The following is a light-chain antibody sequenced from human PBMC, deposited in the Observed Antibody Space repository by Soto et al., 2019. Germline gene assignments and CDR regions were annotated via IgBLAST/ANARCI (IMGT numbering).Light chain of an antibody. CDR1: QGTSSY. CDR2: RAS. V-gene: IGKV1-5*03. CDR3: QHYDSYSEA. Sequence: DTQMTQSQSSLSASLAYPVTITCRAQQGTSSYIAWYQQKPGKAPKLLIYRASTIKSGVPSRFSGSGSGTDFTLTISSLQPDDFAAYYCQHYDSYSEAFGQGTKVDIK. J-gene: IGKJ1*01.